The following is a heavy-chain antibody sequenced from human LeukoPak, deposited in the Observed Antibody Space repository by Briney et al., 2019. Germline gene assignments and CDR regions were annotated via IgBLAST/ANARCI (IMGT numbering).Heavy chain of an antibody. CDR1: GFTFSSYS. Sequence: GGSLRLSCAASGFTFSSYSMKWVRQAPGKGLEWVSSISSSSSYIYYADSVKGRFTISRDNAKNSLYLQMNSLRAEDTAVYYCARGSAPTFDYWGQGTLVTVSS. CDR3: ARGSAPTFDY. CDR2: ISSSSSYI. V-gene: IGHV3-21*01. J-gene: IGHJ4*02.